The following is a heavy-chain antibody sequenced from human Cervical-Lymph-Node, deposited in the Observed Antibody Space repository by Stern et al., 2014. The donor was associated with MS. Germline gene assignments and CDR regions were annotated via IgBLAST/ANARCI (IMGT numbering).Heavy chain of an antibody. CDR1: GGSISSSSYY. CDR2: IYYSGST. CDR3: ARHDGDYPNWFDP. V-gene: IGHV4-39*01. Sequence: QLQLQESGPGLVKPSETLSLTCTVSGGSISSSSYYWGWIRQPPGKGLEWIGSIYYSGSTYYNPSLKSRVTISEATSKNPLYLTLSSVTAADTAVYYCARHDGDYPNWFDPWGQGTLVTVSS. D-gene: IGHD4-17*01. J-gene: IGHJ5*02.